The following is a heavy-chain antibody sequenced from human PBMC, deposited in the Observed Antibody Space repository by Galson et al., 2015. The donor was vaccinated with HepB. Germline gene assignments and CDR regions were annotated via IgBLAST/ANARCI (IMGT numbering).Heavy chain of an antibody. CDR2: IDWDDDK. CDR3: SGHMALPATRGFDS. J-gene: IGHJ4*02. D-gene: IGHD2-15*01. CDR1: GFSLSTTGMR. V-gene: IGHV2-70*03. Sequence: PALVKPTQTLTLTCTFSGFSLSTTGMRVSWIRQPPGKALEWLARIDWDDDKFYSTSLKTRLTISVDKSRNQFSLMLTSVTAADTAVYYCSGHMALPATRGFDSWGQGSLVTVSS.